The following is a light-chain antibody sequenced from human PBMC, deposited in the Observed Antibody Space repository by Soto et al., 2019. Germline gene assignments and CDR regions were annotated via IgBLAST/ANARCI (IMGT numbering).Light chain of an antibody. CDR1: QSLSSN. CDR2: GAS. Sequence: EIVMTQSPATLSVSPGERATLSCRASQSLSSNLAWYQRKSGQAPRLLIYGASTRDTGVPARFSGSGSGTEFTLTISSLQSEDFAVYYCQQYNNWPQTFGQGTKVDI. CDR3: QQYNNWPQT. V-gene: IGKV3-15*01. J-gene: IGKJ1*01.